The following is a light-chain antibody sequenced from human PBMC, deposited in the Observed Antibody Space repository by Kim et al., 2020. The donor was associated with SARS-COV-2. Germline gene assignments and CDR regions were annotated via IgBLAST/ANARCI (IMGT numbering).Light chain of an antibody. V-gene: IGLV3-1*01. CDR2: QES. Sequence: VCVSPGRTAGVTCSGYELGDKYACWYQQKAGQSPVLVIYQESGRLSGIPGRFSGSNSGNTASLTISGTQAMDEANYDCQAWDSSTVFGGGTQLTVL. CDR1: ELGDKY. J-gene: IGLJ3*02. CDR3: QAWDSSTV.